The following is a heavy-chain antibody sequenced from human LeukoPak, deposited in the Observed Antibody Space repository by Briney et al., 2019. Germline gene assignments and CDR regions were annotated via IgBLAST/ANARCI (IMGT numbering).Heavy chain of an antibody. D-gene: IGHD3-3*01. Sequence: GGSLRLSCAASGFTFSSYAMSWVRQAPGKGLEWVSAISGSGGSTYYADSVKDRFTISRDNSKNTLYLQMNSLRAEDTAVYYCAKARRYDFWSGYYFWGQGTLVTVSS. CDR3: AKARRYDFWSGYYF. CDR2: ISGSGGST. CDR1: GFTFSSYA. V-gene: IGHV3-23*01. J-gene: IGHJ4*02.